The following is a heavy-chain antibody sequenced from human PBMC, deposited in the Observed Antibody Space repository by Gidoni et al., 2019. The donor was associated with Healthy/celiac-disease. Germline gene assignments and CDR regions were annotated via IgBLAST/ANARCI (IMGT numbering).Heavy chain of an antibody. CDR3: ARDHSSSSRGPQMFDY. CDR2: IYSGGST. D-gene: IGHD6-6*01. Sequence: EVQLVESGGGLVQPGGSLRLSCAASGFPVSSNYMSWVRQAPGKGLEWVSVIYSGGSTYYADSVKGRFTISRDNSKNTLYLQMNSLRAEDTAVYYCARDHSSSSRGPQMFDYWGQGTLVTVSS. CDR1: GFPVSSNY. V-gene: IGHV3-66*02. J-gene: IGHJ4*02.